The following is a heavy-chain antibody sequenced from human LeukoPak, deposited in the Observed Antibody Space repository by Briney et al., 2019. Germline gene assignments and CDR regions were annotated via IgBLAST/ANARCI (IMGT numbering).Heavy chain of an antibody. V-gene: IGHV3-9*03. D-gene: IGHD6-19*01. CDR2: ISWNGGSI. Sequence: GGSLRLSCAASGFTFDDYAMHWVRQVPGKGLEWVSGISWNGGSIGYADSVKGRFTISRDNAKNSLYVQMNSLRAEDMALYYCAKGRSQWLSIDVFDYWGQGTLVTVSS. J-gene: IGHJ4*02. CDR3: AKGRSQWLSIDVFDY. CDR1: GFTFDDYA.